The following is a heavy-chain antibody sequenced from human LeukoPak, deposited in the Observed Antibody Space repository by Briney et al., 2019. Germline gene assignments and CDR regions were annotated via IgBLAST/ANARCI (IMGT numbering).Heavy chain of an antibody. CDR1: GFTFSDCG. CDR3: ARGSADGNYYGMDV. D-gene: IGHD6-13*01. CDR2: IYSDGRKQ. J-gene: IGHJ6*02. V-gene: IGHV3-30*19. Sequence: GGSLRLSCAAYGFTFSDCGMHWARQAPGKGLEWASFIYSDGRKQYYADSLKGRFTISRDNSKNTLYLQMNSLRAEDTAVYYCARGSADGNYYGMDVWGQGTTVIVSS.